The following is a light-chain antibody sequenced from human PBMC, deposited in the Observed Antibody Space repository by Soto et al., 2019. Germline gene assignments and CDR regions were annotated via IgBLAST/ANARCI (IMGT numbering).Light chain of an antibody. J-gene: IGKJ4*01. Sequence: EIVLTQSPATLSLSPGERATLSCRAIQSVSSYVACYQQKTGKAPRLLIYDASNRATGIPARFSGSGSGTDLPLTISRLEPEDFAVYYCQQRSNLLTFGGGTKVEIK. CDR1: QSVSSY. CDR3: QQRSNLLT. V-gene: IGKV3-11*01. CDR2: DAS.